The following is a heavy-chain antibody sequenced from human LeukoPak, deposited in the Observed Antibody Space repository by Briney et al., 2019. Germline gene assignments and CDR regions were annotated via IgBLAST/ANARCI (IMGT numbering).Heavy chain of an antibody. CDR2: IYHTGST. Sequence: PSETLSLTCAVSGGSISSSNWWSWVRQSPGTGLEWIGKIYHTGSTNYNPSLKSRVTISVDTSKNQFSLKLSSVTAADTAVYYCARVGSSTNGEIDYWGQGTLVTVSS. CDR3: ARVGSSTNGEIDY. CDR1: GGSISSSNW. D-gene: IGHD2-2*01. J-gene: IGHJ4*02. V-gene: IGHV4-4*02.